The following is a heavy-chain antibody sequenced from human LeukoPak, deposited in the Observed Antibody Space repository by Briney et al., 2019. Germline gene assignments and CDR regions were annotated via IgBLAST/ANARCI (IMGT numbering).Heavy chain of an antibody. CDR1: GGSISSSSYY. V-gene: IGHV4-61*02. Sequence: PSETLSLTCTVSGGSISSSSYYWSWIRQPAGKGLEWIGRIYTSGSTNYNPSLKSRVTISVGTSKNQFSLKLSSVTAADTAVYYCARDLKGNWFDPWGQGTLVTVSS. J-gene: IGHJ5*02. CDR3: ARDLKGNWFDP. CDR2: IYTSGST.